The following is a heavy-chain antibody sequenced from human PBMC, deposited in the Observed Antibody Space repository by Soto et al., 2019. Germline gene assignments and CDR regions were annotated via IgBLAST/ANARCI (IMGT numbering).Heavy chain of an antibody. CDR3: ARSYYDSSGYCYDMDY. D-gene: IGHD3-22*01. J-gene: IGHJ4*02. V-gene: IGHV5-51*01. CDR2: IFPRDSDT. CDR1: GYNYDTYW. Sequence: GESLKISCKGSGYNYDTYWIAWVRQMPGKGLECMGIIFPRDSDTRYRPSFQGQVTISADRSTTTAYLQWYSLKASDTAMYYCARSYYDSSGYCYDMDYWGQGTLVTVSS.